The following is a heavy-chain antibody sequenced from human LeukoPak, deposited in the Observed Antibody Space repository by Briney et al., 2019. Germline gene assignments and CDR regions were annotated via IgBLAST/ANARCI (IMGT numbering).Heavy chain of an antibody. CDR2: IYYSGST. D-gene: IGHD5-24*01. CDR1: GGSIYSYY. J-gene: IGHJ4*02. Sequence: SETLSLTCTVSGGSIYSYYWSWIRQPPGKGLEWIGYIYYSGSTNYNPSLKSRVTISVDTTKNQFSLKLSSVTAADTAVHYCARNRDGYNGIDYWGQGTLVTVSS. V-gene: IGHV4-59*08. CDR3: ARNRDGYNGIDY.